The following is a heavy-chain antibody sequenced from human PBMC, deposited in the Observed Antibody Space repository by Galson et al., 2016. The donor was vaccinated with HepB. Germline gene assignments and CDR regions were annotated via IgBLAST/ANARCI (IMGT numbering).Heavy chain of an antibody. D-gene: IGHD3-3*01. J-gene: IGHJ6*04. CDR1: GGSISSGSYY. CDR2: IHTRGST. Sequence: LSLTCTVSGGSISSGSYYWSWIRQPAGKGLEWIGRIHTRGSTDYNPSLKSRVTMSLDTSKNQFSLKLSSVTAADTAGYYCARTYYDFWSGFSGSMDVWGKGTTVTDSS. V-gene: IGHV4-61*02. CDR3: ARTYYDFWSGFSGSMDV.